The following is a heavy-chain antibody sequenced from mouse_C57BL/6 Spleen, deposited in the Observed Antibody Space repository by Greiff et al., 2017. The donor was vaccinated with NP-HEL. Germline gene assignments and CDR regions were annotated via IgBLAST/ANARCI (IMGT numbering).Heavy chain of an antibody. CDR3: ARDNRPWAY. J-gene: IGHJ3*01. V-gene: IGHV5-4*01. CDR2: ISDGGSYT. CDR1: GFTFSSYA. Sequence: EVQGVESGGGLVKPGGSLKLSCAASGFTFSSYAMSWVRQTPEKRLEWVATISDGGSYTYYPDDVKGRFTISRDNAKNNLYLQMSHLKSEDTAMYYCARDNRPWAYWGQGTLVTVSA.